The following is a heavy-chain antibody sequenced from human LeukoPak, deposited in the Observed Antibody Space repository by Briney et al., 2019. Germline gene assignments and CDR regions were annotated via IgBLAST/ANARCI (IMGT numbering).Heavy chain of an antibody. J-gene: IGHJ4*02. V-gene: IGHV3-15*07. D-gene: IGHD2-15*01. CDR3: TTDLVVVAATGLNYFDY. CDR1: GFTFSSYS. Sequence: EAGGSLRLSCAASGFTFSSYSMNWVRQAPGKGLEWDGRIKSKTDGGTTDYAAPVKGRFTISRDDSKNTLYLQMNSLKTEDTAVYYCTTDLVVVAATGLNYFDYWGQGTLVTVSS. CDR2: IKSKTDGGTT.